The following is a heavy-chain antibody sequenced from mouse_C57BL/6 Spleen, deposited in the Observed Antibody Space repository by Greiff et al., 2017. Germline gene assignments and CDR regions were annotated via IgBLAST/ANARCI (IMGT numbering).Heavy chain of an antibody. CDR2: IDPSDSET. V-gene: IGHV1-52*01. CDR3: ARLDSSGYGGYYAMDY. CDR1: GYTFTSYW. J-gene: IGHJ4*01. Sequence: QVQLQQPGAELVRPGSSVKLSCKASGYTFTSYWMHWVKQRPIQGLEWIGNIDPSDSETHYNQKFKDKATLTVDKSSSTAYMQLSSLTSEDSAVYYCARLDSSGYGGYYAMDYWGQGTSVTVSS. D-gene: IGHD3-2*02.